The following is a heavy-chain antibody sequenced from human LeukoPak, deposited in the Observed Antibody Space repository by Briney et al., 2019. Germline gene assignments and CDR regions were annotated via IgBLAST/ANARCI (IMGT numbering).Heavy chain of an antibody. CDR3: ARDPGGTGVRVSFDY. CDR2: INPSGGST. D-gene: IGHD7-27*01. J-gene: IGHJ4*02. CDR1: GYTFTSYY. Sequence: ASVKVSCKASGYTFTSYYMHWVRQAPGQGLEWMGIINPSGGSTSYAQKFQGRVTMTRDTSTSTVYMELSSLRSEDTAVYYCARDPGGTGVRVSFDYWGQGTLVTVSS. V-gene: IGHV1-46*01.